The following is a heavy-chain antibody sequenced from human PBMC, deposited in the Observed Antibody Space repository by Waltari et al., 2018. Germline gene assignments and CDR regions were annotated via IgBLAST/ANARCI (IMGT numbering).Heavy chain of an antibody. V-gene: IGHV7-4-1*02. D-gene: IGHD2-15*01. Sequence: QVQLVQSGSELKKPGASVKFSCKASGYTFINYGVHWVRQAPGQGLEWMGWINTNTGKPTYAQGFTGRFVFSSDTSVNTAYLQISNLKTEDTAVYYCARGDIVIVPAADNWFDPWGQGTLVTVSS. CDR2: INTNTGKP. CDR3: ARGDIVIVPAADNWFDP. CDR1: GYTFINYG. J-gene: IGHJ5*02.